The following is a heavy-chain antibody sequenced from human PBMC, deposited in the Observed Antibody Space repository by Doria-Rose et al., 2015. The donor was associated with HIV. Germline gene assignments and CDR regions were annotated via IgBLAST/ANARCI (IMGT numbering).Heavy chain of an antibody. D-gene: IGHD6-25*01. CDR1: GGSVDSGTPY. CDR2: IYYSGTT. V-gene: IGHV4-39*01. J-gene: IGHJ5*02. CDR3: AKQAVNWFDP. Sequence: QVQLQESGPGLVKPSETLSLTCTVSGGSVDSGTPYWDWIRQTPGNGLEWIGTIYYSGTTYYNTSLRGRVTISLHTSKTQYSLKLISVTAADTGVYYCAKQAVNWFDPWGQGTLVTVSS.